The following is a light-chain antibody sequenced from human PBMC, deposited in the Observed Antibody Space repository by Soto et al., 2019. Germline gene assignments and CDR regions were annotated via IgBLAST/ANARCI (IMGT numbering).Light chain of an antibody. CDR1: SSDVGGYNY. Sequence: QSALTQPASVSGSPGQTITISCTGTSSDVGGYNYVSWYQQHPGKAPKLIIYDVSNRPSGVSNFFSCSKSGNTASLTIAGLHDEDEAYYYCSSYTSSSTWVFGGGTKLTVL. CDR2: DVS. J-gene: IGLJ2*01. V-gene: IGLV2-14*01. CDR3: SSYTSSSTWV.